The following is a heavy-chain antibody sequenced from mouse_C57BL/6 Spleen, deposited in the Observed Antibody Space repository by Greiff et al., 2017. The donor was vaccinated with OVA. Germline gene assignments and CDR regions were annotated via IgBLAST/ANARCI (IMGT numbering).Heavy chain of an antibody. CDR2: IRSKSSNYAT. J-gene: IGHJ3*01. Sequence: EVKLVESGGGLVQPKGSLKLSCAASGFTFNTYAMHWVRQAPGKGLEWVARIRSKSSNYATYYADSVKDRLTISRDDSQSMLYLQMNNLKTEDTAMYYCGGDQRDSAWFAYWGQGTLVTVSA. V-gene: IGHV10-3*01. CDR3: GGDQRDSAWFAY. CDR1: GFTFNTYA.